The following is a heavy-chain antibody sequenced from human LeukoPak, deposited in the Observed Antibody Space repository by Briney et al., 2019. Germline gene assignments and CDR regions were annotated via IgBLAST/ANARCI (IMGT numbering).Heavy chain of an antibody. CDR3: ARQTGYYAPFDF. V-gene: IGHV4-39*01. CDR2: VYYSEST. Sequence: SETLSLTCTVSGGSMSSYFWGWIRQPPGRGLEWIGNVYYSESTYYNPSLKSRVTISVETSKNQFSLKLSSVTAADTAVYHCARQTGYYAPFDFWGQGTLVTVSS. D-gene: IGHD3-9*01. J-gene: IGHJ5*01. CDR1: GGSMSSYF.